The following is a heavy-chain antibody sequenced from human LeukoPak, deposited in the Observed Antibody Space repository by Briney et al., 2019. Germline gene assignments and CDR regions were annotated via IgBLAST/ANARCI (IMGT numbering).Heavy chain of an antibody. Sequence: SETLSLTCAVYGGSFSGYHWSWIRQPPGKGLEWIGEIILSGSTNYNPSLKGRVTISVDTSKNQFSPKLSSVTAADTAVYYCARADARVPDYWGQRTLVAAS. CDR3: ARADARVPDY. J-gene: IGHJ4*02. CDR1: GGSFSGYH. V-gene: IGHV4-34*12. CDR2: IILSGST.